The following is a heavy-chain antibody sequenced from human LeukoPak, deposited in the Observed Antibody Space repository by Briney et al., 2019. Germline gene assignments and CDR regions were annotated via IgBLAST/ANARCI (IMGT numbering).Heavy chain of an antibody. CDR2: INHSGST. J-gene: IGHJ6*02. CDR3: ARLQLIQTTVLTPVEYYYYGMDV. CDR1: GGSFSGYY. V-gene: IGHV4-34*01. D-gene: IGHD4-23*01. Sequence: SETLSLTCAVYGGSFSGYYWSWISHPPGKGLEWIGDINHSGSTNYNPSLKSRVTISEDTSKNQFSLKLSSVTAADTAVYYCARLQLIQTTVLTPVEYYYYGMDVWGQGTTVTVSS.